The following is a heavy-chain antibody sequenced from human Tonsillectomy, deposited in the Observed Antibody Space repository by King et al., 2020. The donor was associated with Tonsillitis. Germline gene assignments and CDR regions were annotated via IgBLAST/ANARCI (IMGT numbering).Heavy chain of an antibody. D-gene: IGHD1-1*01. CDR2: VASSSDYI. J-gene: IGHJ4*02. CDR1: GFTFRSHS. V-gene: IGHV3-21*01. CDR3: AREGPTGEFDY. Sequence: VQLVESGGGLVKPGGSLRLSCAASGFTFRSHSMNWGRQAPGKGLEWVSSVASSSDYIYYAASVRGRFTISRDNAKNSLYLQMTSLMAEDTAVYYCAREGPTGEFDYWGQGTLVTVSS.